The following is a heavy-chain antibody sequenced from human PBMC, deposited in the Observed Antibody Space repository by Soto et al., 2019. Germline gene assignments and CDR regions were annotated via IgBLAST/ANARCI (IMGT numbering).Heavy chain of an antibody. Sequence: GGSLRLSCAASGFTFSDYYMSWIRQAPGKGLEWVSYISSSGSTIYYADTVKGRFTISRDNAKYSLYLQMNSLRAEDTAVYYCGRDWHIVVVPAATFGYWGQGTLVTVSS. CDR3: GRDWHIVVVPAATFGY. CDR1: GFTFSDYY. V-gene: IGHV3-11*01. CDR2: ISSSGSTI. J-gene: IGHJ4*02. D-gene: IGHD2-2*01.